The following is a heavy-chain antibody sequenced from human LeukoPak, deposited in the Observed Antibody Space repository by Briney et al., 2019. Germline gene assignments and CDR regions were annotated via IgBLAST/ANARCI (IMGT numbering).Heavy chain of an antibody. D-gene: IGHD4-17*01. CDR2: ISGSGGST. Sequence: GGSLRLSCAASGFTFSSYAMSWVRQAPGKGLEWVSAISGSGGSTYYADSVKGRFTISRDNSKNTLYLQMNSLRAKDTAVYYCARPHDYGDYGGAFDIWGQGTMVTVSS. CDR3: ARPHDYGDYGGAFDI. J-gene: IGHJ3*02. V-gene: IGHV3-23*01. CDR1: GFTFSSYA.